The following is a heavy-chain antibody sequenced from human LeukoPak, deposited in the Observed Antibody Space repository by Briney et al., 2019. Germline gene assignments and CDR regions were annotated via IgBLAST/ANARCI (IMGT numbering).Heavy chain of an antibody. D-gene: IGHD4-11*01. V-gene: IGHV4-39*07. Sequence: PSETLSLTCTVSGGSISSSSYYWGWIRQPPGKGLEWIGSIYYSGSTYYNPSLKSRVTISVDTSKNQFSLKLSSVTAADTAVYYCARVAYTSPLLGIDYWGQGTLVTVSS. J-gene: IGHJ4*02. CDR2: IYYSGST. CDR3: ARVAYTSPLLGIDY. CDR1: GGSISSSSYY.